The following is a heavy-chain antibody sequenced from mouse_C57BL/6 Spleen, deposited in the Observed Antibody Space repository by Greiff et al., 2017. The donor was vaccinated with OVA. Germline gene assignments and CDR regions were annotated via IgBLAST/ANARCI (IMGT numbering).Heavy chain of an antibody. CDR1: GFTFSSYA. V-gene: IGHV5-4*01. CDR3: ARDRADLLSYFDY. Sequence: EVKVVESGGGLVKPGGSLKLSCAASGFTFSSYAMSWVRQTPEKRLEWVATISDGGSYTYYPDNVKGRFTISRDNAKNNLYLQMSHLKSEDTAMYYCARDRADLLSYFDYWGQGTTLTVSS. J-gene: IGHJ2*01. CDR2: ISDGGSYT. D-gene: IGHD2-1*01.